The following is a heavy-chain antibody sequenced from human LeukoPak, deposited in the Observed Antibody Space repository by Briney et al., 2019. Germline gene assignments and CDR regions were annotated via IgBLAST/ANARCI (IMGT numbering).Heavy chain of an antibody. CDR2: IYSGGST. V-gene: IGHV3-66*02. CDR1: GFTLSSNY. J-gene: IGHJ4*02. D-gene: IGHD3-16*01. CDR3: ATSSIGDPDY. Sequence: GGSLRLSCAASGFTLSSNYMSWVREAPGRGLEWVSVIYSGGSTYYADSVKGRFTISRDNSKNTLYLQMNRLRAEDTAVYYCATSSIGDPDYWGQGTLVTVSS.